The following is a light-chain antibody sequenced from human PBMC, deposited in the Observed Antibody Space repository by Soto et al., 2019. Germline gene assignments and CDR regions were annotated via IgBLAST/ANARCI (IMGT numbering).Light chain of an antibody. CDR3: SSYTPTSTLV. Sequence: QSALTQPASVPGSPGQSITIACTGTNRDVGSYNLVSWYQQRPGEAPKLIISEVRNRPSGISYRFTGSKSGNTASLTISGLQAEDEADYYCSSYTPTSTLVFGGGTKVTVL. CDR2: EVR. J-gene: IGLJ3*02. CDR1: NRDVGSYNL. V-gene: IGLV2-14*01.